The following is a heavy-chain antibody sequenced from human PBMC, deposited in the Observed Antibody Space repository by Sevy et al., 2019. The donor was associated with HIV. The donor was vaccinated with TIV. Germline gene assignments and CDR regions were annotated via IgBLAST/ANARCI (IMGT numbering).Heavy chain of an antibody. CDR2: ISSGSSYI. D-gene: IGHD3-22*01. J-gene: IGHJ4*02. Sequence: GGSLRLSCAASGFTFSYYTMNWVRQAPGKGLEWVSSISSGSSYIFYADSMKGRFTVSRDNAKNSLYLQMNSLRDEDTALYYCARSTDYYDNSGYDSWGRGTLVTVSS. CDR1: GFTFSYYT. V-gene: IGHV3-21*03. CDR3: ARSTDYYDNSGYDS.